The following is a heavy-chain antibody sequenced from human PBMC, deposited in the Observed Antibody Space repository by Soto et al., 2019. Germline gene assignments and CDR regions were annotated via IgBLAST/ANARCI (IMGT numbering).Heavy chain of an antibody. V-gene: IGHV3-21*01. D-gene: IGHD6-19*01. J-gene: IGHJ4*02. CDR3: ARDLALAGNY. CDR1: GFTFRSYA. CDR2: ISSTSTYT. Sequence: AGGSLRLSCAASGFTFRSYAMNWVRQTQEKGLEWVSSISSTSTYTHYADSVKGRFTISRDNANNSLFLQMNSLRAEDTAIYYCARDLALAGNYWGQGALVTV.